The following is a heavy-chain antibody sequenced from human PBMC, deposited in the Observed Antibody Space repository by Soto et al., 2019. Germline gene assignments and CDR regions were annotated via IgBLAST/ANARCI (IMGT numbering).Heavy chain of an antibody. J-gene: IGHJ5*02. D-gene: IGHD4-17*01. CDR2: INHSGST. CDR3: ARDILNRVTTVTNGDWFDP. V-gene: IGHV4-34*01. Sequence: SETLSLTCGVSGSSFSAYYWTWIRQPPGKGLEWIGEINHSGSTSYNPSLKSRVTISLDTSKSQFSLKLSSVTAADSAVYYCARDILNRVTTVTNGDWFDPWGQGTLVTVSS. CDR1: GSSFSAYY.